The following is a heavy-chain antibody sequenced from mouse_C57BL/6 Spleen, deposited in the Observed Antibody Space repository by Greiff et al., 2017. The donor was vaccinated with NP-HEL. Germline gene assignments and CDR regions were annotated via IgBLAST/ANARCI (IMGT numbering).Heavy chain of an antibody. CDR2: IDPSDSYT. D-gene: IGHD1-3*01. V-gene: IGHV1-59*01. CDR3: AREAVKGSNFDY. CDR1: GYTFTSYW. J-gene: IGHJ2*01. Sequence: QVQLQQPGAELVRPGTSVKLSCKASGYTFTSYWMHWVKQRPGQGLEWIGVIDPSDSYTNYNQKFKGKATLTVDTSSSTAYMQLSSLTSEDSAVYYCAREAVKGSNFDYWGQGTTLTVSS.